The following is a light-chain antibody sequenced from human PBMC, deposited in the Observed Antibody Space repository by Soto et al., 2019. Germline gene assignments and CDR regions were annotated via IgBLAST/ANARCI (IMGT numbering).Light chain of an antibody. Sequence: IVLTQSPGPLSLSPGERATLSCRASPRVSSSYLAWYQQKPGPAPRLLIYGASSRATGIPDRFSGSGSGTDFTLTISRLETEDFAGYYCQQYGTSPPGTFGKGTKVEIK. J-gene: IGKJ1*01. CDR2: GAS. V-gene: IGKV3-20*01. CDR3: QQYGTSPPGT. CDR1: PRVSSSY.